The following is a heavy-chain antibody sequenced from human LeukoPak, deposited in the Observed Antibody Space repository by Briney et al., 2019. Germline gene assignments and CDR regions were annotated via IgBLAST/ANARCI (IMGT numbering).Heavy chain of an antibody. CDR1: GGSISNYY. D-gene: IGHD3-10*01. CDR2: IYYTGNT. J-gene: IGHJ4*02. Sequence: SETLSLTCTVSGGSISNYYWNWIRQPPGKGLEWIGYIYYTGNTNYNPSLKSRVTISVDTSKNQFSLKLSSVTAADTAVYYCARAPYGSGSYPLPNFDYWGQGTLVTVSS. V-gene: IGHV4-59*12. CDR3: ARAPYGSGSYPLPNFDY.